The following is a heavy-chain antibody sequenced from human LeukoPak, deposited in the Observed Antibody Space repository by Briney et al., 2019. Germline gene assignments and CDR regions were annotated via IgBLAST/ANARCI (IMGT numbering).Heavy chain of an antibody. J-gene: IGHJ4*02. CDR3: ARDDQGGGPDY. D-gene: IGHD1-26*01. CDR1: GFTFSSYS. Sequence: PGGSLRLSCAASGFTFSSYSMNWVRQAPGKGLEWVSYISSSSSTIYYADSVKGRFTISRDNAKNSLYLQMNSLRAEDTAVYYCARDDQGGGPDYWGQGTLVTVSS. CDR2: ISSSSSTI. V-gene: IGHV3-48*01.